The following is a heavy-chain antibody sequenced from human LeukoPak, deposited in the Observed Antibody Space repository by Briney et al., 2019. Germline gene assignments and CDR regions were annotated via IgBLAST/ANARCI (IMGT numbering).Heavy chain of an antibody. Sequence: AGGSLRLSCAASGFTFSSNAMNWVRQAPGKGLEWLSYITTSSGTIYYADSVKGRFTISRDNAKNSLYLQMNSLRAEDTAVYYCAKGPTVVTSGATWGQGTLVTVSS. CDR1: GFTFSSNA. V-gene: IGHV3-48*04. CDR3: AKGPTVVTSGAT. CDR2: ITTSSGTI. J-gene: IGHJ4*02. D-gene: IGHD4-23*01.